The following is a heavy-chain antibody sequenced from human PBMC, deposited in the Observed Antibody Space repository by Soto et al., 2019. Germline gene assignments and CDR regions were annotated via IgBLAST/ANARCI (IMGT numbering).Heavy chain of an antibody. Sequence: ASVKVSCKASGYTFTGYYFHWVRQAPGQGLESMGWINPKRGGTNYAQKFQGRVTMSTDTSTNTDYIDLSSLKSDDTAVYYCARDGENSGDMDFWGQGTLVTVSS. J-gene: IGHJ1*01. D-gene: IGHD5-12*01. CDR3: ARDGENSGDMDF. V-gene: IGHV1-2*02. CDR2: INPKRGGT. CDR1: GYTFTGYY.